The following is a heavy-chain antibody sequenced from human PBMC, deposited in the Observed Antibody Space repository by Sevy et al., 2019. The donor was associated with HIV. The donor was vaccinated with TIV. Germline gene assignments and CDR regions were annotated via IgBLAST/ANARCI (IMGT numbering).Heavy chain of an antibody. Sequence: GGSLRLSCAASGFTFSSYAMHWVRQAPGKGLEWVAVISYDGSNKYYADSVKGRFTISRDNSKNTLYLQMNSLRAEDTAVYYCGRAPRGGWLQLLGWFDPWGQGTLVTVSS. CDR1: GFTFSSYA. D-gene: IGHD5-12*01. CDR2: ISYDGSNK. J-gene: IGHJ5*02. V-gene: IGHV3-30-3*01. CDR3: GRAPRGGWLQLLGWFDP.